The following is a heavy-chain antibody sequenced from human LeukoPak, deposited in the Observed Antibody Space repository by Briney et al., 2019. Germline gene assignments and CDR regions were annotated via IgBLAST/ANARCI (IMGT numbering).Heavy chain of an antibody. J-gene: IGHJ4*02. CDR2: IDPDTGDT. CDR3: ARAGHNSNSGGYDF. V-gene: IGHV1-2*02. D-gene: IGHD3-22*01. Sequence: ASVKVFCKPSGYTFIDHYLHWVRQAPGQGLESLEWIDPDTGDTNYPQKFQGRVTMSRDTSISTAYMELNRLRSDDTAVYYCARAGHNSNSGGYDFWGLGTLVTVSS. CDR1: GYTFIDHY.